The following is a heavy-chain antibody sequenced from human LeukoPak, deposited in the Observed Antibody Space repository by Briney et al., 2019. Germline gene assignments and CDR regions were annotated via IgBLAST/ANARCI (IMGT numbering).Heavy chain of an antibody. CDR3: ARGLGNYPYYYYYYMDV. CDR2: IYRGGNT. Sequence: PGGSLRLSCEASGFTVSGNHMNWVRQAPGKGLEWVSVIYRGGNTYYADSVKGRFTTSRDNSKNTLFLQVNSLKVEDTALYYCARGLGNYPYYYYYYMDVWGKGTTVTVSS. V-gene: IGHV3-66*02. D-gene: IGHD1-7*01. CDR1: GFTVSGNH. J-gene: IGHJ6*03.